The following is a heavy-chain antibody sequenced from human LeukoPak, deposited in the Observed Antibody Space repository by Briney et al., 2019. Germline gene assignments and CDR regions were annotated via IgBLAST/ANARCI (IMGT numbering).Heavy chain of an antibody. J-gene: IGHJ5*02. V-gene: IGHV1-69*13. D-gene: IGHD3-10*01. CDR2: IIPIFGTA. Sequence: ASVKVSCKASGGTFSSYAISWVRQAPGQGLEWMGGIIPIFGTANYAQKFQGRVTITADESTSTAYTELSSLRSEDTAVYYCARIGSHGSSGRGGPWGQGTLVTVSS. CDR1: GGTFSSYA. CDR3: ARIGSHGSSGRGGP.